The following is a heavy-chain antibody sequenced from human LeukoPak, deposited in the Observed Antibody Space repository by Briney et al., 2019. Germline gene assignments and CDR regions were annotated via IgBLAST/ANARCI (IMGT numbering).Heavy chain of an antibody. CDR2: IYNDGST. D-gene: IGHD6-13*01. V-gene: IGHV3-53*01. J-gene: IGHJ4*02. CDR3: ANKQQQTFDY. Sequence: GGSLRLSCAASGFSVSTDHMSWVRQAPGKGLEWVSVIYNDGSTYYADTVKGRFAISRDNSKNTLYLQMNSLRAEDTAVYYCANKQQQTFDYWGQGTLVTVSS. CDR1: GFSVSTDH.